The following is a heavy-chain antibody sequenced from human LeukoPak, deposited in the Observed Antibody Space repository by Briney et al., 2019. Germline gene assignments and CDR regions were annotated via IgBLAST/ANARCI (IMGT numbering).Heavy chain of an antibody. Sequence: GGSPRLSCAASGFTFSDSYMSWIRQAPGKGLECVSYIGTTIYYADSVKGRFTISRDNAKNSLFLQMNSLRAEDTAVYYCARDPRRGDGYNYDYWGQGTLVTVSS. D-gene: IGHD5-24*01. V-gene: IGHV3-11*01. CDR1: GFTFSDSY. CDR2: IGTTI. CDR3: ARDPRRGDGYNYDY. J-gene: IGHJ4*02.